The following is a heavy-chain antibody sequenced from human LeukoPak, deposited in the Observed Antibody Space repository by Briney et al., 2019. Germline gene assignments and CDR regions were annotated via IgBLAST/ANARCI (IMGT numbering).Heavy chain of an antibody. CDR2: TYYRSKWYN. CDR1: GDSVSSNSAA. J-gene: IGHJ4*02. V-gene: IGHV6-1*01. D-gene: IGHD6-13*01. Sequence: SQTLSLTCAISGDSVSSNSAAWNWIRQSPSRGLEWLGRTYYRSKWYNDYAVSVKSRITINPDTSKNQFSLQLNSATPEDTAVYYCARDEPGTIAAAGIFDYWGQGTLVTVSS. CDR3: ARDEPGTIAAAGIFDY.